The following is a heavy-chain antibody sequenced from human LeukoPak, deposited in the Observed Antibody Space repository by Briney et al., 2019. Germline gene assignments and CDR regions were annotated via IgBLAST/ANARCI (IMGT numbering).Heavy chain of an antibody. CDR3: ARGSEGYCSGGGCYYGMDV. CDR2: ISSSSSYI. Sequence: PGGSLRLSCAASGFTFSSYTKNWVRQAPGKGLEWVSYISSSSSYIYYADSVKGRFTISRDNAENSLYLQMNSLRAEDTAVYYCARGSEGYCSGGGCYYGMDVWGQGTTVTVSS. J-gene: IGHJ6*01. CDR1: GFTFSSYT. V-gene: IGHV3-21*01. D-gene: IGHD2-15*01.